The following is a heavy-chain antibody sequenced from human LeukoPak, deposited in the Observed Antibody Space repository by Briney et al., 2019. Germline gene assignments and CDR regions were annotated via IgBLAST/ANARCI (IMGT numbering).Heavy chain of an antibody. Sequence: PGGSLRLSCAASGFTFSSYAMHWVRQAPGKGLEWVAVISYDGSNKYYADSVKGRFTISRDNSKNTLYLQMNSLRAEDTAVYYCARDPAYCSSTSCYPDYWGQGTLVTVSS. CDR3: ARDPAYCSSTSCYPDY. CDR1: GFTFSSYA. D-gene: IGHD2-2*01. J-gene: IGHJ4*02. V-gene: IGHV3-30*04. CDR2: ISYDGSNK.